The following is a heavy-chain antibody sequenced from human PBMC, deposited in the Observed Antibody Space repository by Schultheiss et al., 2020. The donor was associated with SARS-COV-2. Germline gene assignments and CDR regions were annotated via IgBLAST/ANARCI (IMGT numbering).Heavy chain of an antibody. CDR2: IYTSGST. J-gene: IGHJ6*03. V-gene: IGHV4-61*02. D-gene: IGHD2-2*01. Sequence: SETLSLTCTVSGGSISSGSYYWSWIRQPAGKGLEWIGRIYTSGSTYYNPSLESRVTISVDTSKNQFSLKLSSVTAADTAVYYCARAVVPDYYYYYYYMDVWGKGTTVTVSS. CDR3: ARAVVPDYYYYYYYMDV. CDR1: GGSISSGSYY.